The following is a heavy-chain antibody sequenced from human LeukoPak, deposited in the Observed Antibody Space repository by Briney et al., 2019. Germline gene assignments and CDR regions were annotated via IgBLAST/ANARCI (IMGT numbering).Heavy chain of an antibody. V-gene: IGHV1-8*01. CDR3: ARVRGEIDY. CDR1: GYTFTRYD. Sequence: RASVKVSCKASGYTFTRYDINWVRQAAGQGLEWMGWVNLNSGNTGYAQKFQGRVTMTRDTSISTAYMELSGLRSEDTAVYYCARVRGEIDYWGQGTLVTVSS. J-gene: IGHJ4*02. CDR2: VNLNSGNT. D-gene: IGHD3-10*01.